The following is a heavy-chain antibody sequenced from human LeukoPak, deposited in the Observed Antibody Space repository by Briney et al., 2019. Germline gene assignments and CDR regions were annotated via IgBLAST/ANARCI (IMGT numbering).Heavy chain of an antibody. J-gene: IGHJ4*02. D-gene: IGHD2-21*02. CDR3: ARSAHPAYCGGDCYHDY. CDR2: IIPILGIA. Sequence: SVKVSCKASGGTFSSYAISWVRQAPGQGLEWMGRIIPILGIANYAQKFQGRVTITADKSTSTAYMELSSLRSEDTAVYYCARSAHPAYCGGDCYHDYWGQGTLVTVSS. CDR1: GGTFSSYA. V-gene: IGHV1-69*04.